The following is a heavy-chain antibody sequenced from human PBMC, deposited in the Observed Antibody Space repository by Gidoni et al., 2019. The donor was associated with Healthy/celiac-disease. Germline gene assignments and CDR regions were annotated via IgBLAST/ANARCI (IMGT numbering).Heavy chain of an antibody. CDR2: FDPEDGET. Sequence: QVQLVQSGAEVKKPGASVKVSCKVSGYTLPELSMPWVRQAPGKGLEWMGGFDPEDGETIYAQKFQGRVTMTEDTSTDTAYMELSSLRSEDTAVYYCTTPAGKQQLVGQGYYGMDVWGQGTTVTVSS. CDR3: TTPAGKQQLVGQGYYGMDV. CDR1: GYTLPELS. D-gene: IGHD6-13*01. J-gene: IGHJ6*02. V-gene: IGHV1-24*01.